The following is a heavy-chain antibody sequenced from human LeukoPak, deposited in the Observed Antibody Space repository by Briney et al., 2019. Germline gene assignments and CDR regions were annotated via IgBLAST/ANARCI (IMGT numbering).Heavy chain of an antibody. CDR2: IIPILGIA. CDR3: ARDRSRGSYNWFDP. CDR1: GGTFSSYT. D-gene: IGHD3-10*01. V-gene: IGHV1-69*04. J-gene: IGHJ5*02. Sequence: SVRVSCKASGGTFSSYTISWVRQAPGQGLEWMGRIIPILGIANYAQKFQGRVTITADKSTSTAYMELSSLRSEDTAVYYCARDRSRGSYNWFDPWGQGTLVTVSS.